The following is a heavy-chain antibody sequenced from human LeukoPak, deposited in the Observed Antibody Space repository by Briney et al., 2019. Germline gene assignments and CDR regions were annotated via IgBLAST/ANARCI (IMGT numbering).Heavy chain of an antibody. CDR2: ISYDGSNK. Sequence: GGSLRLSCAASGFTFSSNNMNWVRQAPGKGLEWVAVISYDGSNKYYADSVKGRFTISRDNSKNTLYLQMNSLRAEDTAVYYCARDRFGTTLSWGQGTLVTVSS. CDR1: GFTFSSNN. J-gene: IGHJ4*02. CDR3: ARDRFGTTLS. D-gene: IGHD1-1*01. V-gene: IGHV3-30*03.